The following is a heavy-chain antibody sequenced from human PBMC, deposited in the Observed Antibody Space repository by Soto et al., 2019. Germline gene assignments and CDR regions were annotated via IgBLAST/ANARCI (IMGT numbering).Heavy chain of an antibody. J-gene: IGHJ4*02. V-gene: IGHV4-31*03. Sequence: QVQLQESGPGLVKPSQTLSLTCTVIGGSIRSPNYYWSWIRQHPGKGLEWIGNIYYNGSTNYTPSLKSRVAISLDTSKNQFSLKLNSVTAADTAVYYCVRDAPLWFGELSHWGQGTLVTVSS. CDR3: VRDAPLWFGELSH. CDR1: GGSIRSPNYY. D-gene: IGHD3-10*01. CDR2: IYYNGST.